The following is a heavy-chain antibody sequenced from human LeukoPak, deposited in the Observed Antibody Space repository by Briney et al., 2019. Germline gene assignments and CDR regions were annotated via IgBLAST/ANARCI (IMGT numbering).Heavy chain of an antibody. D-gene: IGHD3-22*01. CDR3: VRDPHSSGFLDY. CDR2: ISYDGSNK. CDR1: GFTFSSYA. J-gene: IGHJ4*02. V-gene: IGHV3-30-3*01. Sequence: PGGSLRLSCAASGFTFSSYAMHWVRQAPGKGLEWVAVISYDGSNKYYADSVKGRFTISRDNSKNTLYLQMNSLRAEDTAVYYCVRDPHSSGFLDYWGQGTLVTVSS.